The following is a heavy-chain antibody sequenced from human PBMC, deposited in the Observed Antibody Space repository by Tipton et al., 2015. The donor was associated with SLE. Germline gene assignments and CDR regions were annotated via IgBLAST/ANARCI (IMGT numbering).Heavy chain of an antibody. Sequence: TLSLTCAVYGGSFSGYYWSWIRQHPGKGLEWIGYIYYSGSTYYNPSLKSRVTISVDTSKNQFSLKLSSVTAADTAVYYCAGAVCRNYFDYWGQGTLVTVSS. CDR2: IYYSGST. CDR3: AGAVCRNYFDY. CDR1: GGSFSGYY. J-gene: IGHJ4*02. V-gene: IGHV4-31*11. D-gene: IGHD3-16*01.